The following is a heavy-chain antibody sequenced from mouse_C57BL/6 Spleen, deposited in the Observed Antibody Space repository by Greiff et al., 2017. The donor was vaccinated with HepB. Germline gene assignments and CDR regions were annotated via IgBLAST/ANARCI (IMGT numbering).Heavy chain of an antibody. D-gene: IGHD1-1*01. CDR2: IYPGDGDT. CDR3: AREGDYYGSSYPWFAY. V-gene: IGHV1-82*01. Sequence: QVQLQQSGPELVKPGASVKISCKASGYAFSSSWMNWVKQRPGKGLEWIGRIYPGDGDTNYNGKFKGKATLTADKSSSTAYMQLSSLTSEDSAVYCCAREGDYYGSSYPWFAYWGQGTLVTVSA. CDR1: GYAFSSSW. J-gene: IGHJ3*01.